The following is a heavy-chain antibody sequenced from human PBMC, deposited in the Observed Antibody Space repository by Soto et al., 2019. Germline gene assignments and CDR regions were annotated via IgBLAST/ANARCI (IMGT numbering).Heavy chain of an antibody. J-gene: IGHJ4*02. CDR3: ARDYYDSSGYAFDY. CDR1: GGSISSYY. CDR2: IYTSGST. Sequence: SETLSLTCTVSGGSISSYYWSWIRQPAGKGLEWIGRIYTSGSTNYNPSLKSRVTMSVDTSKNQFPLKLSSVTAADTAVYYCARDYYDSSGYAFDYWGQGTLVTVSS. V-gene: IGHV4-4*07. D-gene: IGHD3-22*01.